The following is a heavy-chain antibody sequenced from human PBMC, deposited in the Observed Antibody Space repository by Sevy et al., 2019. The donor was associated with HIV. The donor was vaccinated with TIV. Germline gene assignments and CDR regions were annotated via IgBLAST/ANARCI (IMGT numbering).Heavy chain of an antibody. CDR3: ARELSTPKYYFDQ. CDR2: IAGGGTI. V-gene: IGHV3-23*01. J-gene: IGHJ4*02. Sequence: GGSLRLSCAASGFTFNNHAMTWVRQAPGKGLEWVSTIAGGGTIYYADSVKGRFTISRDISKNTLYLQMDSLRAEDTATYYCARELSTPKYYFDQWGQGTAVTVSS. CDR1: GFTFNNHA. D-gene: IGHD1-26*01.